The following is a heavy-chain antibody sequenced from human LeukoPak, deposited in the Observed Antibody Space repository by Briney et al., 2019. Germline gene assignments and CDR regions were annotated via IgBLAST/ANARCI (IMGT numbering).Heavy chain of an antibody. CDR2: ISYDGSDK. CDR3: AKADGDYYYYGADV. CDR1: GFTFSSYG. V-gene: IGHV3-30*18. Sequence: GGSLRLSCAASGFTFSSYGMHWVRQAPGKGLEWVAVISYDGSDKYYADSVKGRFTISRDNSKSTLYLQMNSLRAEDTAVYYCAKADGDYYYYGADVWGQGTTVTVSS. D-gene: IGHD4-17*01. J-gene: IGHJ6*02.